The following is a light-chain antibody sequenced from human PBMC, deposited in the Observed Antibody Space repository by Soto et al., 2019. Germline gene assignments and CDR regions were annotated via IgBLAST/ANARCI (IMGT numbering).Light chain of an antibody. Sequence: SVLAQPPSVSAAPGQKVTISCSGSSSNIGGNSVSWYQQLPGTAPKLLIYDDNKRPSGIPDRFSGSKSGTSATLGITGFQTGDEADYYCGSWDSSLSAYVFGTGTKV. V-gene: IGLV1-51*01. CDR1: SSNIGGNS. CDR3: GSWDSSLSAYV. J-gene: IGLJ1*01. CDR2: DDN.